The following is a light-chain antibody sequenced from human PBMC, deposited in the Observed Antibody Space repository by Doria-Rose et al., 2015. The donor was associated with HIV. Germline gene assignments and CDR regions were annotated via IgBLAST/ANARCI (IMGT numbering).Light chain of an antibody. CDR2: QVS. V-gene: IGLV2-14*01. Sequence: ASVSGSPGQSITISCTGTTSDVGGYDYLSWYQHHPGKAPKLMIYQVSNRPSGVSNRFSGSKSGNTASLTISGLQAEDEADYYCSSYTSSSTWVFGGGTKLTVL. CDR1: TSDVGGYDY. J-gene: IGLJ3*02. CDR3: SSYTSSSTWV.